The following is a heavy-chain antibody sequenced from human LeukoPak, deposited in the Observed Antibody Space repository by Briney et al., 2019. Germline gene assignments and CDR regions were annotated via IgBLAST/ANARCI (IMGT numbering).Heavy chain of an antibody. V-gene: IGHV1-2*02. CDR2: INPNSGGT. D-gene: IGHD3-22*01. CDR3: ARGYSDRSKGEAFDI. CDR1: GYTFTDYY. Sequence: ASVKVSCKASGYTFTDYYMHWVRQAPGQGLEWMGWINPNSGGTKYAQKFQGRVTMTRDTSISTAYMELRRLRSDDTAVYYCARGYSDRSKGEAFDIWGQGTMVSVSS. J-gene: IGHJ3*02.